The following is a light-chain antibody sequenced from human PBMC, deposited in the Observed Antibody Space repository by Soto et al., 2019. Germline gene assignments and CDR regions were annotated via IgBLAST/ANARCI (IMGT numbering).Light chain of an antibody. CDR2: AAS. CDR3: LQDVNFPRT. V-gene: IGKV1-6*01. CDR1: QGIRTD. J-gene: IGKJ1*01. Sequence: AIQLTQSPSSLSASVGDRVTITCRADQGIRTDLCWYQQKPGKAPKLLIWAASNLQTGVPSRFSGSGSGTDFTLTISSLQPEDSATYYCLQDVNFPRTFGQGTKVEI.